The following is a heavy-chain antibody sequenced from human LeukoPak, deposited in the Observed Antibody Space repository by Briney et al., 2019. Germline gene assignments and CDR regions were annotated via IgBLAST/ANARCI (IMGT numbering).Heavy chain of an antibody. D-gene: IGHD3-3*01. J-gene: IGHJ4*02. CDR2: ISGSGGST. CDR3: AKCYYDFWSGYYQTFDH. CDR1: GFTFSSYG. Sequence: GGTLRLSCAASGFTFSSYGLTWVRQAPGKGLEWVSNISGSGGSTYYADSVKGRFTISRDNSKNTLYLQMNSLRAEDTAVYYCAKCYYDFWSGYYQTFDHWGQGTLVTVSS. V-gene: IGHV3-23*01.